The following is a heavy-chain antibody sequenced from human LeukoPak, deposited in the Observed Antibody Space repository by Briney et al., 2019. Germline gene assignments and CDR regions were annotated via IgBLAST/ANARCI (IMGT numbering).Heavy chain of an antibody. CDR2: ISYDGSNK. CDR3: AKDRSYGAPYDVFDI. D-gene: IGHD5-18*01. V-gene: IGHV3-30*18. J-gene: IGHJ3*02. CDR1: GFTFSSYG. Sequence: PGGSLRLSCAASGFTFSSYGMHWVRQAPGKGLEWVAVISYDGSNKYYADSVKGRFTISRDNSKNTLYLQMNSLRGDDTAVYYCAKDRSYGAPYDVFDIWGQGTKVTVSS.